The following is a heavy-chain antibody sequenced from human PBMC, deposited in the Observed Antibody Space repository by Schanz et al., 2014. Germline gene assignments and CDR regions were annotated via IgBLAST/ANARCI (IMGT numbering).Heavy chain of an antibody. J-gene: IGHJ4*02. Sequence: LVESGGGVVQPGRSLRLSCAASGFTFSSYGMHWVRQVPGKGLEWVAVVCYDGSKKYYADSVKGRFTTSRDNSKNTLYLQMNSLRAEDTAVYYCARDSGSHSSYFDYWGQGTLVTVSS. V-gene: IGHV3-33*01. CDR1: GFTFSSYG. CDR2: VCYDGSKK. D-gene: IGHD3-10*01. CDR3: ARDSGSHSSYFDY.